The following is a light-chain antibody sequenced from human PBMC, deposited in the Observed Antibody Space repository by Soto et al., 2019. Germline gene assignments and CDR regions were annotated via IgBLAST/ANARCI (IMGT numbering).Light chain of an antibody. Sequence: ETVMTQSPATLSVSPGERVTLSCWASQSVNRNLAWYQQKLGQAPRVLIYGATTIATDIPARFSGSGSGTEFTLTIAGLQSEDFAIYFCQEYNTWPWTFGQGTKIEI. V-gene: IGKV3-15*01. CDR1: QSVNRN. J-gene: IGKJ1*01. CDR3: QEYNTWPWT. CDR2: GAT.